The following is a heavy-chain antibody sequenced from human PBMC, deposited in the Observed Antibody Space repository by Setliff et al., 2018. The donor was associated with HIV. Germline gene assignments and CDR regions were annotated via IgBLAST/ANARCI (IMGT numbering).Heavy chain of an antibody. CDR2: INAGNGNT. CDR1: GYTFTSYA. Sequence: ASVKVSCKASGYTFTSYAMHWVRQAPGQRLEWMGWINAGNGNTKYSQKFQGRVTITRDTSTSTVYMELSSLTSEDTAVYFCARAGYSSNWYDYYYYMDVWAKGTTVTVSS. V-gene: IGHV1-3*01. D-gene: IGHD6-13*01. CDR3: ARAGYSSNWYDYYYYMDV. J-gene: IGHJ6*03.